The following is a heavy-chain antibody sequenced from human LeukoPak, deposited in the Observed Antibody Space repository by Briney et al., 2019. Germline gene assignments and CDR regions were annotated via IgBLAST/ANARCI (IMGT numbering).Heavy chain of an antibody. CDR2: ISYDGSNK. J-gene: IGHJ4*02. Sequence: GGSLRLSCAASGFTFSSYGMHWVRQAPGKGLEWVAVISYDGSNKYYADSVKGRFTISRDNSKNTLYLQMNSLRAEDTAVYYCAKDGPLYYDFWSGSAGGYFDYWGQGTLVTVSS. CDR1: GFTFSSYG. V-gene: IGHV3-30*18. D-gene: IGHD3-3*01. CDR3: AKDGPLYYDFWSGSAGGYFDY.